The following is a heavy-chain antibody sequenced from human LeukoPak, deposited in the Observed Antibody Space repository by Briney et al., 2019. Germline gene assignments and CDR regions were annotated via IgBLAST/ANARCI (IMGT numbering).Heavy chain of an antibody. CDR3: ARGRQYYYYYGMDV. J-gene: IGHJ6*04. CDR2: INSDGSST. V-gene: IGHV3-74*01. Sequence: GASLRLSCAASGFTFSSYWMHWVRQAPGKGLVWVSRINSDGSSTSYADSVKGRFTISRDNAKNTLYLQMNSLRAEDTAVYYCARGRQYYYYYGMDVWGKGTTVTVPS. CDR1: GFTFSSYW. D-gene: IGHD6-25*01.